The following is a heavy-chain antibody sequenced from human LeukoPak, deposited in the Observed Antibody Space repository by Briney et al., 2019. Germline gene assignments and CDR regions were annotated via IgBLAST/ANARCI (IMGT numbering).Heavy chain of an antibody. D-gene: IGHD7-27*01. CDR1: GFRSSSYG. CDR2: TRPDKDDK. V-gene: IGHV3-30*02. J-gene: IGHJ4*02. Sequence: GGSLRLSCTMSGFRSSSYGLYWVRQAPDKGLEWVAFTRPDKDDKYYSDSVRGRFTISRDNPKNTLYLQMNSLRVEDTALYFCAKGVSEWGNLGNWGQGTLVAVSS. CDR3: AKGVSEWGNLGN.